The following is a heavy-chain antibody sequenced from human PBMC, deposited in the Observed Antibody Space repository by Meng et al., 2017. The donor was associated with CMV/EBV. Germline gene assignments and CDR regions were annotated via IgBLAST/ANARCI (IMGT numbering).Heavy chain of an antibody. Sequence: ASVKVSCKASGYTFTSYGISWVRQAPGQGLEWMGWISAYNGNTNYAQKLQGRVTMTTDTSTSTAYMELRSLRSDDTAVYYCAREGAMVGATPPCHDYWGQGTLVTVSS. CDR2: ISAYNGNT. CDR1: GYTFTSYG. J-gene: IGHJ4*02. D-gene: IGHD1-26*01. CDR3: AREGAMVGATPPCHDY. V-gene: IGHV1-18*01.